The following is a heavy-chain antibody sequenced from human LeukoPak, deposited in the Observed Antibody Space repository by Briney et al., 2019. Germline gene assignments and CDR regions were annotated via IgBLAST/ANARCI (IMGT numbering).Heavy chain of an antibody. D-gene: IGHD3-10*01. CDR3: ASPLFYNGSGSYFYYYYGMDV. Sequence: ASVKVSCKASGYTFTSYYMHWVRQAPGQGLEWMGIINPSGGSTGYAQKFQGRVTMTRDTSTSTVYMELSSLRSEDTAVYYCASPLFYNGSGSYFYYYYGMDVWGQGTTVTVSS. V-gene: IGHV1-46*01. CDR1: GYTFTSYY. CDR2: INPSGGST. J-gene: IGHJ6*02.